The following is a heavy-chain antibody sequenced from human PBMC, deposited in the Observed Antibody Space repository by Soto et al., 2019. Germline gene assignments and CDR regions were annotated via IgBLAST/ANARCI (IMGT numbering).Heavy chain of an antibody. CDR3: AXXWDXXSXINWFGP. CDR1: GESISRGTR. D-gene: IGHD1-26*01. J-gene: IGHJ5*02. CDR2: IYLSGST. Sequence: PSQTMSLTRAVSGESISRGTRWNWARQSPGKGLGWIGEIYLSGSTHYNPTLNSRVRISVDMSKNQLSLKFTFVTAADTAVYHXAXXWDXXSXINWFGPXGQXXLXTVS. V-gene: IGHV4-4*02.